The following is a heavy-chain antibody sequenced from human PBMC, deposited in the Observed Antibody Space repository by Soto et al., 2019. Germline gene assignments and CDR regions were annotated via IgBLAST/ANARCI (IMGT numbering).Heavy chain of an antibody. CDR2: FHTAGDT. V-gene: IGHV3-13*04. J-gene: IGHJ6*02. Sequence: GGSLRLSCAASGFTFSTYDMHWVRLETGRGLEWVSAFHTAGDTHYADSVKGRFTISRDNSKNTLYLQMNSLRAEDTAVYYCAKTTVTTNYYYYGMDVWGQGTTVTVSS. CDR1: GFTFSTYD. CDR3: AKTTVTTNYYYYGMDV. D-gene: IGHD4-4*01.